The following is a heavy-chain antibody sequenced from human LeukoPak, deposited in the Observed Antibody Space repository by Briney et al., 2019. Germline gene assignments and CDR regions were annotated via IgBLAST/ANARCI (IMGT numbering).Heavy chain of an antibody. CDR2: IYSGGST. Sequence: GGSLRLSCAASGFTVSSNYMSWVRQAPGKGLEWVSVIYSGGSTYYADSVKGRFTISRDNSKNTLYLQMNSLRAEDTAVYYCARGVGGYYFIAPFDYWGQGTLVTVSS. J-gene: IGHJ4*02. D-gene: IGHD3-3*01. CDR1: GFTVSSNY. V-gene: IGHV3-53*01. CDR3: ARGVGGYYFIAPFDY.